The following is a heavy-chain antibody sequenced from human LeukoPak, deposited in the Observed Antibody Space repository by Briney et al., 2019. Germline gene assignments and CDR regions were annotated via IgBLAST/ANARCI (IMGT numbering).Heavy chain of an antibody. CDR3: ARDWGMDV. CDR2: IRYDGSNK. J-gene: IGHJ6*03. Sequence: GGSLRLSCAASGFTFSSYGMHWVRQAPGKGLEWVAFIRYDGSNKNYPDSVKGRFTISRDNSKNTLYLQMNSLRAEDTAVYYCARDWGMDVWGKGTTVTVSS. CDR1: GFTFSSYG. V-gene: IGHV3-30*02. D-gene: IGHD3-16*01.